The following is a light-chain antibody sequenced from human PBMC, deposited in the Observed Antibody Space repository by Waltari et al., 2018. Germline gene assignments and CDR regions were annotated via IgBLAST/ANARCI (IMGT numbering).Light chain of an antibody. Sequence: EIVMTQTPLSLSVTPGQPASISCRSSQSLLNIDGKTYLYWYVQKPGQPPQLLIHEVSNRFSGVPDRLSGSGSGTDFTLKISRVEAEDVGVYYFMQSTQLPLAFGQGTKVEIK. V-gene: IGKV2D-29*01. J-gene: IGKJ1*01. CDR3: MQSTQLPLA. CDR1: QSLLNIDGKTY. CDR2: EVS.